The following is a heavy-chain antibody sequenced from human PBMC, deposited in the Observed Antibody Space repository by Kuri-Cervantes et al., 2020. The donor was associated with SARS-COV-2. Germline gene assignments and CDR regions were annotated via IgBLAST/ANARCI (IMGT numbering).Heavy chain of an antibody. J-gene: IGHJ6*04. D-gene: IGHD4-23*01. CDR2: INHSGSS. V-gene: IGHV4-34*01. CDR1: GGSFSGYY. CDR3: ARPGGFLDV. Sequence: GSLRLSCAVYGGSFSGYYWSWIRQPPGKGLKWVGEINHSGSSKNNPSLKSRVTISVDTSKNQFSLKLSSVTAADTAVYYCARPGGFLDVWGKGTTVTVSS.